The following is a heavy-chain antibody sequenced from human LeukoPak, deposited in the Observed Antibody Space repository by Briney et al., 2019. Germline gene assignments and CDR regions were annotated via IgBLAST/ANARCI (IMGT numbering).Heavy chain of an antibody. V-gene: IGHV1-2*02. CDR3: ARDPGGYSSSWYGSEQDY. J-gene: IGHJ4*02. CDR1: GYTFTGYY. Sequence: ASVTVSCTASGYTFTGYYMHWVRQAPGQGLEWMGWINPNSGGTNYAQKFQGRVTMTRDTSISTAYMELSRLRSDDTAVYYCARDPGGYSSSWYGSEQDYWGQGTLVTVSS. D-gene: IGHD6-13*01. CDR2: INPNSGGT.